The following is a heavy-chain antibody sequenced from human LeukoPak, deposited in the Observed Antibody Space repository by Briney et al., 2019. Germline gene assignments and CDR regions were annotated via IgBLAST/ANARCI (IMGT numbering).Heavy chain of an antibody. CDR2: IYSGGSI. CDR1: GLIVSSNY. D-gene: IGHD6-13*01. CDR3: ARRNQQQLGAFDI. V-gene: IGHV3-53*01. Sequence: GGSLRLSCAASGLIVSSNYMTWVRQAPGKGLEWVSVIYSGGSIYYADSVKGRFTISRDSSKNTVYLQMNSLRVEDTAVYYCARRNQQQLGAFDIWGQGTMVTVSS. J-gene: IGHJ3*02.